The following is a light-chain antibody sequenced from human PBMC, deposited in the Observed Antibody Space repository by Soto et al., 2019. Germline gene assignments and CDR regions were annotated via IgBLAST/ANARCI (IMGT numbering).Light chain of an antibody. CDR1: QSVLYSSNNKNY. Sequence: DIVMTQSPESLAVSLGQRATFNCKSSQSVLYSSNNKNYLAWYQQKPGQPPKLLIYWASTRESGVPDRFSGSGSGTDFTLTISSLQAEDVAVYYCQQYYSTPTWTFGQGTKVEIK. CDR3: QQYYSTPTWT. CDR2: WAS. V-gene: IGKV4-1*01. J-gene: IGKJ1*01.